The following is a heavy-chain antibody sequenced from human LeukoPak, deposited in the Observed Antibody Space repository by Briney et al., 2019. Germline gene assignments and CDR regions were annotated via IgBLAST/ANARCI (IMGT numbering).Heavy chain of an antibody. V-gene: IGHV3-33*01. D-gene: IGHD3-9*01. CDR3: ARASVLRYFDWLLFDAFDI. J-gene: IGHJ3*02. CDR2: IWYDGSNK. Sequence: GGSLRLSCAASGFTFSSYGMHWVRQAPGKGLEWVAVIWYDGSNKYYADSVKGRFTISRDNSKNTLYLQMNSLRAEDTGVYYCARASVLRYFDWLLFDAFDIWGQGTMVTVSS. CDR1: GFTFSSYG.